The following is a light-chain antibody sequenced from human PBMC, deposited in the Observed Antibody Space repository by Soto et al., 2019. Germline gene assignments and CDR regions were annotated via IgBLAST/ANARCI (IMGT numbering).Light chain of an antibody. CDR2: DAF. CDR3: QQNDEWPLT. Sequence: EKVMTQSPATLSVSPGERATLSCRASQNVKTRLAWYQQKPGQAPRLLIFDAFTRATVLPARFSGSASGTDFTLTISSLQSEDSAVYYCQQNDEWPLTFGGGTKVEIK. CDR1: QNVKTR. V-gene: IGKV3-15*01. J-gene: IGKJ4*01.